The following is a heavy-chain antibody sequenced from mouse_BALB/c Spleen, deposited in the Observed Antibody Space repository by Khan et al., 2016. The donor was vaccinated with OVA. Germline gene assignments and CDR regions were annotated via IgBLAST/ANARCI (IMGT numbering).Heavy chain of an antibody. CDR2: IDPETGGT. J-gene: IGHJ2*01. D-gene: IGHD1-1*01. CDR1: GYTFTDYE. Sequence: QVQLQQSGAELVRPGASVTLSCKASGYTFTDYEIYWVKQTPVHGLEWIGTIDPETGGTAYNQKFKGKATLTTDKSSSTAYMELRSLTSEDSAVYYCTRGRVTRVAHFDYWGQGTTLTVSS. V-gene: IGHV1-15*01. CDR3: TRGRVTRVAHFDY.